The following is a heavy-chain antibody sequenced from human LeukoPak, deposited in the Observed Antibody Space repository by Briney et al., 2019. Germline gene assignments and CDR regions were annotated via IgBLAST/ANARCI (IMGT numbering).Heavy chain of an antibody. V-gene: IGHV1-18*01. J-gene: IGHJ6*02. CDR1: GYTFTSYG. D-gene: IGHD1-14*01. CDR3: ARSGFYYGLDV. Sequence: ASVKVSCKASGYTFTSYGISWVRQAPGQGLEWMGWISAYNGNTNYAQKLQGRVTMTRDTSITTLYMELSSLRPDDTAVYYCARSGFYYGLDVWGQGTTVTVSS. CDR2: ISAYNGNT.